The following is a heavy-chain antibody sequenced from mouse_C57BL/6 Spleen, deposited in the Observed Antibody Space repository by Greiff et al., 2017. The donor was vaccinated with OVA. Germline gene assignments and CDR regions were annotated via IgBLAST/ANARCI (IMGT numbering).Heavy chain of an antibody. D-gene: IGHD2-14*01. V-gene: IGHV1-80*01. CDR3: ARKVPPGAMDY. Sequence: QVHVKQSGAELVKPGASVKISCKASGYAFSSYWMNWVKQRPGKGLEWIGQIYPGDGDTNYNGKFKGKATLTADKSSSTAYMQLSSLTSEDSAVYFCARKVPPGAMDYWGQGTSVTVSS. J-gene: IGHJ4*01. CDR2: IYPGDGDT. CDR1: GYAFSSYW.